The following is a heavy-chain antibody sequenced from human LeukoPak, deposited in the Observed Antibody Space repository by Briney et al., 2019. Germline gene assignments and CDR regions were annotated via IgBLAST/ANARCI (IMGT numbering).Heavy chain of an antibody. V-gene: IGHV3-30*03. CDR1: GFTFSSYG. D-gene: IGHD6-19*01. J-gene: IGHJ4*02. CDR2: ISYNGDNT. CDR3: ARDRSSGWYGFFDY. Sequence: GGSLRLSCMASGFTFSSYGMHWVRQAPGQGLEWVTFISYNGDNTYYADSVKGRFTISRDNAKDTLYLQMNSLRAEDTAVYYCARDRSSGWYGFFDYWGQGTLVTVSS.